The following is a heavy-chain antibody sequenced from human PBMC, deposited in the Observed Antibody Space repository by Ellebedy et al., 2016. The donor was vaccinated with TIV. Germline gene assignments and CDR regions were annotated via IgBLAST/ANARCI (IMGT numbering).Heavy chain of an antibody. CDR3: ARVAYYYDSSGRFDY. CDR2: ISDTGDNT. D-gene: IGHD3-22*01. CDR1: GFTFSSNA. V-gene: IGHV3-23*01. J-gene: IGHJ4*02. Sequence: GGSLRLXXAASGFTFSSNAMGWVRQAPGKGLEWVSGISDTGDNTHYADSVKGRFTISRDNSKNTLFLQMNSLRAEDTAVYYCARVAYYYDSSGRFDYWGQGTLVTVSS.